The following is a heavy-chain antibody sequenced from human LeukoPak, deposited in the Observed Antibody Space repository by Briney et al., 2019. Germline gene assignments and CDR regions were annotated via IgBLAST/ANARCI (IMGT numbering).Heavy chain of an antibody. CDR2: ISSSSSYI. CDR3: ARSDIVVVVAPVDY. J-gene: IGHJ4*02. CDR1: GFTFSSYS. V-gene: IGHV3-21*01. D-gene: IGHD2-15*01. Sequence: GGSLRLSCAASGFTFSSYSMNWVRQAPGKGLEWVSSISSSSSYIYYADSVKGRFTISRDNAKNSLYLQMNSLRAEDTAVYYCARSDIVVVVAPVDYWGQGTLVIVSS.